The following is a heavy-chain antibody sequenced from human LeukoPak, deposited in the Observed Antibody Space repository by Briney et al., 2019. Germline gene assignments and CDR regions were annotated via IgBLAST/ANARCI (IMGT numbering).Heavy chain of an antibody. V-gene: IGHV3-66*02. CDR2: IYSGDST. CDR3: ARLVVPAAYFDY. CDR1: GFTVRSNY. D-gene: IGHD2-2*01. J-gene: IGHJ4*02. Sequence: GGSLRLSCAASGFTVRSNYMFWVRQAPGKGLEWVSLIYSGDSTYYADSVKGRFTISRDTSKNTVYLQMNSLRAEDTAVYYCARLVVPAAYFDYWGQGTLVTVSS.